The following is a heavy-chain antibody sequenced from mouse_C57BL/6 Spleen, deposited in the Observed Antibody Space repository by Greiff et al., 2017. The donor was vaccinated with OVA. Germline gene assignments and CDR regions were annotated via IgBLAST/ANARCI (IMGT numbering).Heavy chain of an antibody. CDR2: FYPGSGSI. CDR3: ARHERPPTTVGDGAMDY. J-gene: IGHJ4*01. Sequence: QVQLKQSGAELVKPGASVKLSCKASGYTFTEYTIHWVKQRSGQGLEWIGWFYPGSGSIKYNEKFKDKATLTADKSSSTVYMELSRLTSEDSAVYFCARHERPPTTVGDGAMDYWGQGTSVTVSS. CDR1: GYTFTEYT. V-gene: IGHV1-62-2*01. D-gene: IGHD1-1*01.